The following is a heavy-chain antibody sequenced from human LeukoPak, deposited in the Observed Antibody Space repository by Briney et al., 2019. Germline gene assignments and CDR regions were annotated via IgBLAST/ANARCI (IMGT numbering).Heavy chain of an antibody. D-gene: IGHD6-13*01. V-gene: IGHV3-23*01. J-gene: IGHJ4*02. CDR1: GFTFSSYA. CDR2: ISGSGGST. Sequence: GGSLRLSCAASGFTFSSYAMSWVRQAPGKGLEWVSAISGSGGSTYYADSVKGRFTISRDNSKNTLYLQMNSLRAEDTAVYYCAFAPGYSSSWFFDYWGQGTLVTVSS. CDR3: AFAPGYSSSWFFDY.